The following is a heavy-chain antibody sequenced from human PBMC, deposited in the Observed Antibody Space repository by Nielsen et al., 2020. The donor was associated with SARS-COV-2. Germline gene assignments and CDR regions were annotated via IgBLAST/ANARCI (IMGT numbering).Heavy chain of an antibody. CDR1: GITFSSYW. Sequence: GESLKTSCAASGITFSSYWKCWVRQAPGKGLEWVANIKQDGNEKYYVDSVKGRFTISRDNTKKSLYMHMNSLRAEDTAVYYCARCSYDRSGYYYDPFDYWGQGTLVTVSS. D-gene: IGHD3-22*01. J-gene: IGHJ4*02. V-gene: IGHV3-7*01. CDR2: IKQDGNEK. CDR3: ARCSYDRSGYYYDPFDY.